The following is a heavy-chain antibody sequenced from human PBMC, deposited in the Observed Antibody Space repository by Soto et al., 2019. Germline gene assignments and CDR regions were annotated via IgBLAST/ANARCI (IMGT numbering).Heavy chain of an antibody. V-gene: IGHV3-23*01. CDR2: ISGSGGST. CDR3: AKARDGAYFDH. D-gene: IGHD3-10*01. J-gene: IGHJ4*02. Sequence: GGSLRLSCAASGFTFSSYAMSWVRQAPGKGLEWVSVISGSGGSTYHADSVKGRFAISRDNSRNTLYLQMNSLRAEDTAVYYCAKARDGAYFDHWGQGTLVTVSS. CDR1: GFTFSSYA.